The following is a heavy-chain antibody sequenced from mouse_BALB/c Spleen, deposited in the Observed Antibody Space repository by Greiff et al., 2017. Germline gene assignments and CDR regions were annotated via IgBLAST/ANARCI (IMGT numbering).Heavy chain of an antibody. CDR1: GFSLTSYG. CDR2: IWAGGST. J-gene: IGHJ4*01. Sequence: VKLVESGPGLVAPSQSLSITCTVSGFSLTSYGVHWVRQPPGKGLEWLGVIWAGGSTNYNSALMSRLSISKDNSKSQVFLKMNSLQTDDTAMYYCARDVITTGGYAMDYWGQGTSVTVSS. D-gene: IGHD2-4*01. CDR3: ARDVITTGGYAMDY. V-gene: IGHV2-9*02.